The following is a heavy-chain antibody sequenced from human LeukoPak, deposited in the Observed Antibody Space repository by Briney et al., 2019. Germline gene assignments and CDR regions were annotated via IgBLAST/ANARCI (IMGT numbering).Heavy chain of an antibody. D-gene: IGHD3-22*01. CDR3: ARLWYDSSGSY. CDR1: GGSISSSSYY. CDR2: IYYSGST. J-gene: IGHJ4*02. V-gene: IGHV4-39*01. Sequence: SETLSLTCTVSGGSISSSSYYWGWIRQPPGKGLEWIGSIYYSGSTYYNPSLKSRVTISVDTSKNQFSLKLSSVTAADTAVYYCARLWYDSSGSYWGQGTLVTVSS.